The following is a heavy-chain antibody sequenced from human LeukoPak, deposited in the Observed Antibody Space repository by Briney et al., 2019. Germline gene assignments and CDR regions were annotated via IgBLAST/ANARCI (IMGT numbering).Heavy chain of an antibody. D-gene: IGHD2-2*01. CDR1: GGTFSSYT. Sequence: SVKVSCKASGGTFSSYTISWARQAPGQGLEWMGRIIPILGIANYAQKFQGRVTITADKSTSTAYMELSSLRSEDTAVYYCARGLCSSTSCYLSWFDPWGQGTLVTVSS. J-gene: IGHJ5*02. CDR3: ARGLCSSTSCYLSWFDP. V-gene: IGHV1-69*02. CDR2: IIPILGIA.